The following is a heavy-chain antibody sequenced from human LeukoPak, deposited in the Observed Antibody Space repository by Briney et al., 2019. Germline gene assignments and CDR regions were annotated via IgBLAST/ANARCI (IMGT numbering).Heavy chain of an antibody. CDR1: GYTFTTYE. CDR2: MYPNSGNT. V-gene: IGHV1-8*01. CDR3: ARTSAAAVTLLY. D-gene: IGHD6-13*01. J-gene: IGHJ4*02. Sequence: GASVTVSCKASGYTFTTYEINWVRQATGQGLEWMGWMYPNSGNTGYAQKFQGRVTMTRNTSISTAYMELSSLRSEDTAVYYCARTSAAAVTLLYWGQGTLVTVSS.